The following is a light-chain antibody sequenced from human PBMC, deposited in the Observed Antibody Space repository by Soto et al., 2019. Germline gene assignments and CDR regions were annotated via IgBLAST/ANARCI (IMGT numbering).Light chain of an antibody. V-gene: IGLV1-44*01. CDR1: SSSIGSHT. CDR2: NTY. CDR3: AAWDDSLNGVV. Sequence: QSVMTQPPSASGTPGQRVTISCSGSSSSIGSHTVNWYQQLPGTAPRLLIYNTYYRPSGVPDRFSGSKSGTSASLAISGLQSQDEADYYCAAWDDSLNGVVFGGGTKLTVL. J-gene: IGLJ2*01.